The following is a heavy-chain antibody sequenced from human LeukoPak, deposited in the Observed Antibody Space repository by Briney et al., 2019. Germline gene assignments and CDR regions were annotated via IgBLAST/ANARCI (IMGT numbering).Heavy chain of an antibody. J-gene: IGHJ4*02. V-gene: IGHV3-30*14. D-gene: IGHD1-26*01. CDR2: ISYDGSNK. CDR1: GFTFSSYA. Sequence: GRSLRLSCAASGFTFSSYAMHWVRQAPGKGLEWVAVISYDGSNKYYADSVKGRLTISRDNSKNTLDLQMTGLRAEDTAVYYCARERGRGRDSPWFDYWGQGTLVTVSS. CDR3: ARERGRGRDSPWFDY.